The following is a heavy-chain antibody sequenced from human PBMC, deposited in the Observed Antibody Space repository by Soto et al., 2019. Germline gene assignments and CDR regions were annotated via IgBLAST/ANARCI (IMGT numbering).Heavy chain of an antibody. CDR2: ISAYNGNT. CDR1: GYTFTSYG. Sequence: GASVKVSCKASGYTFTSYGISWVRQAPGQGLEWMGWISAYNGNTNYAQKLQGRVTMTTDTSTSTAYMELRSLRSDDTAVYYCARDPITFGGVIVALGDAFDIWGQGTMVTVSS. CDR3: ARDPITFGGVIVALGDAFDI. D-gene: IGHD3-16*02. V-gene: IGHV1-18*01. J-gene: IGHJ3*02.